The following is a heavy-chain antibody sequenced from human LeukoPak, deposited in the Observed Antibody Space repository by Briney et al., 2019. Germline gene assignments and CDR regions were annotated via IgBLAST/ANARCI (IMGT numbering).Heavy chain of an antibody. D-gene: IGHD1-14*01. Sequence: SETLSLTCTVSGGSISTYYWSWIRQPPGKGLEWIGYIYYSGSTNYNPSLKSRVTISVDTSKNQLSLKLSSVTAADTAVYYCARNRGARYYFAYWGQETLATVSS. V-gene: IGHV4-59*01. CDR3: ARNRGARYYFAY. J-gene: IGHJ4*02. CDR1: GGSISTYY. CDR2: IYYSGST.